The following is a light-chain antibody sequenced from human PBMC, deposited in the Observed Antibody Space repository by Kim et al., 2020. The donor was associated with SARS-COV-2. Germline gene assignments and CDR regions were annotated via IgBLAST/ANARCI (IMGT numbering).Light chain of an antibody. Sequence: QSVLTQPASVSGSPGQSITISCTGTSSDVGDYNYVSWYQQHPGKAPKLIIYGVTKRPSGISDHFSGSKSGNTASLTISGLQSEDEAHYYCSSYTVSSTWVFGGGTQLTVL. J-gene: IGLJ3*02. V-gene: IGLV2-14*03. CDR1: SSDVGDYNY. CDR2: GVT. CDR3: SSYTVSSTWV.